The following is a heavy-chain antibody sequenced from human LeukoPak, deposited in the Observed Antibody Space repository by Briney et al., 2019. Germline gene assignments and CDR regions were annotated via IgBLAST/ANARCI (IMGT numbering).Heavy chain of an antibody. CDR2: IANDGKDK. D-gene: IGHD6-13*01. V-gene: IGHV3-30*18. CDR3: AKDQQVGAAAYYFDS. J-gene: IGHJ4*02. CDR1: GFTFSRYG. Sequence: QPGRSLRLSCAASGFTFSRYGLHWVRQAPGKGLERVAVIANDGKDKKYADSVKGRFSISRDNSKSTLYLQTNSLRAEDTGVYYCAKDQQVGAAAYYFDSWGQGTLVTVPS.